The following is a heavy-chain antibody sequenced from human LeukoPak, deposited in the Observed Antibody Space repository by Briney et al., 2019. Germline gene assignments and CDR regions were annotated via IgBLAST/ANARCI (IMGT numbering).Heavy chain of an antibody. CDR2: IKQDGSEK. V-gene: IGHV3-7*01. CDR3: ARDGSGSYMSLYYYYYMDV. Sequence: GGSLGLSCAASGFTFSSYWMSWVRQAPGKGLEWVANIKQDGSEKYYVDSVKGRFTISRDNAKNSLYLQMNSLRAEDTAVYYCARDGSGSYMSLYYYYYMDVWGKGTTVTVSS. J-gene: IGHJ6*03. CDR1: GFTFSSYW. D-gene: IGHD3-10*01.